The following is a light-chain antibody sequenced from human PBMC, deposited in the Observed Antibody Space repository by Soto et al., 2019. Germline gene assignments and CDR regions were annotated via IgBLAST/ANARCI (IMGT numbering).Light chain of an antibody. CDR1: TSNIGSHS. J-gene: IGLJ1*01. V-gene: IGLV1-44*01. CDR3: ATWDDSLKGV. CDR2: TNN. Sequence: QSVLTQPPSASGTPGQRVTISCSGSTSNIGSHSVNWYQHVPGTAPKLLITTNNQRPSGVPDRFSGFKSGSSASLVISDLQSDDEDDYYCATWDDSLKGVFGTGTKVTAL.